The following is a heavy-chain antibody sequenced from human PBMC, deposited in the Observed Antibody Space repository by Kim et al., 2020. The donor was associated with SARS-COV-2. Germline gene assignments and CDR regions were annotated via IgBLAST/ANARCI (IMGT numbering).Heavy chain of an antibody. D-gene: IGHD3-10*02. J-gene: IGHJ5*01. CDR2: ISGSGGRT. CDR1: GFTFNIFA. CDR3: VKEGAAAVPGNWLDS. V-gene: IGHV3-23*01. Sequence: GGSLRLSCAASGFTFNIFAMTWVRRAPGKGLEWVSAISGSGGRTDYADSVKGRFTMSRDNSKKTVYLQMDNLGAEDTALYYCVKEGAAAVPGNWLDSWGRGTLVTVSA.